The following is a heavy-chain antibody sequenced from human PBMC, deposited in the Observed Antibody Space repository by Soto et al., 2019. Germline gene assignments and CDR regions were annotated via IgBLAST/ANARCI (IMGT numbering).Heavy chain of an antibody. J-gene: IGHJ3*02. V-gene: IGHV1-46*01. CDR1: GYTFTSYY. CDR3: ARDQGTIVATISGDAFDI. CDR2: INPSGGST. Sequence: GASVKVSCKASGYTFTSYYMHWVRQAPGQGLEWMGIINPSGGSTSYAQKFQGRVTMTRDTSTSTVYMELSSLRSEDTAVYYCARDQGTIVATISGDAFDIWGQGTMVTVSS. D-gene: IGHD5-12*01.